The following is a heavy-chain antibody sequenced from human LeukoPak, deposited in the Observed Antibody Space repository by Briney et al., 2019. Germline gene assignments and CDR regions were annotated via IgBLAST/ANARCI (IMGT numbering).Heavy chain of an antibody. Sequence: GRSLRLSCAASGFTFSSYAMHWVRQAPGKGLEWVAVISYDGSNKYYADSVKGRFTISRDNSKNTLYLQMNSLRAEDTAVYYCARARHGAPKNYYDGSGYYPDYWGQGTLVTVSS. CDR3: ARARHGAPKNYYDGSGYYPDY. J-gene: IGHJ4*02. CDR2: ISYDGSNK. V-gene: IGHV3-30-3*01. CDR1: GFTFSSYA. D-gene: IGHD3-22*01.